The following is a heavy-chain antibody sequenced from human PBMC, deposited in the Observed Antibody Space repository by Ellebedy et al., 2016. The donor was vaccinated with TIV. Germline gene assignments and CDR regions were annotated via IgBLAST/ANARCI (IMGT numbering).Heavy chain of an antibody. V-gene: IGHV1-46*01. CDR3: ARGMGLYGGHTWYAS. J-gene: IGHJ5*02. D-gene: IGHD2/OR15-2a*01. CDR2: INFSGGRA. Sequence: ASVKVSCKASGYIFSTYYMHWVRQAPGQGLEWMGMINFSGGRATYAQDVQGRVTMTRDTSTSTVFMELSSLRSEDTAVYYCARGMGLYGGHTWYASWGQGTLVTVSS. CDR1: GYIFSTYY.